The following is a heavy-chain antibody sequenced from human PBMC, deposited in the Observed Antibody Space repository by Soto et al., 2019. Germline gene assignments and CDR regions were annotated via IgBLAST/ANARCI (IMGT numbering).Heavy chain of an antibody. Sequence: SGPKLVNPTQTLTLTCAFSWFSFSTSGVGVGWIRQPPGKALEWLALIYWDDDKRYSPSLKSRLTITKDTSKNQVVLTMTNMDPVDTATYYCAHREVIAAAATAGFDPWGQGTLVTVSS. D-gene: IGHD6-13*01. J-gene: IGHJ5*02. CDR1: WFSFSTSGVG. CDR2: IYWDDDK. CDR3: AHREVIAAAATAGFDP. V-gene: IGHV2-5*02.